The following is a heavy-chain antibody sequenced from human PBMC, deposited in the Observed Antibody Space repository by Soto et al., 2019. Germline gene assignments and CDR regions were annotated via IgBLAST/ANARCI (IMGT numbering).Heavy chain of an antibody. D-gene: IGHD2-2*01. V-gene: IGHV3-21*01. CDR3: ARVGGGYQLLHAFDI. CDR2: ISSSSSYI. CDR1: GFTLSSYS. Sequence: PGGSLRLSCAASGFTLSSYSMNWVRQAPGKGLEWVSSISSSSSYIYYADSVKGRFTISRDNAKNSLYLQMNSLRAEDTAVYYCARVGGGYQLLHAFDIWGQGTMVTVSS. J-gene: IGHJ3*02.